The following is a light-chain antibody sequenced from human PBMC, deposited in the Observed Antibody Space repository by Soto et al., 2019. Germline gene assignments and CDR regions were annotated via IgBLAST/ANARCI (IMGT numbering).Light chain of an antibody. J-gene: IGLJ3*02. CDR2: GVN. Sequence: ALTQPASVSGSPGQSITVSCTGSSSDFVDDKYVSWYQQQPGKGPNLLIYGVNSRPSGISNRFSGSKSGNTASLTISGLQVEDEAEYFCGSFTTSRIWVFGGGTKLTVL. V-gene: IGLV2-14*01. CDR1: SSDFVDDKY. CDR3: GSFTTSRIWV.